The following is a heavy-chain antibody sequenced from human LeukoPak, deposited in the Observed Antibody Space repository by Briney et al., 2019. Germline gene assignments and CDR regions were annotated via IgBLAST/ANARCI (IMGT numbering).Heavy chain of an antibody. V-gene: IGHV3-20*04. Sequence: PGGSLRLSCAAPGFTFDDYGMCWVRQVLGKGLEWVSGINWNGSGGGYADSVKGRFTISRDKAKNSLYLQKNSLKAEDTALFYCARYLRKLYGRGGDYYFYMDVWGKGTTVTVSS. CDR1: GFTFDDYG. CDR2: INWNGSGG. D-gene: IGHD4-17*01. J-gene: IGHJ6*03. CDR3: ARYLRKLYGRGGDYYFYMDV.